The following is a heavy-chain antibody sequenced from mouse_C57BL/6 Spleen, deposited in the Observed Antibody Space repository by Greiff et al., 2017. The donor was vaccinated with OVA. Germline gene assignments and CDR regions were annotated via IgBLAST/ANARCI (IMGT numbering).Heavy chain of an antibody. D-gene: IGHD1-1*01. Sequence: QVQLQQSGAELVRPGTSVKVSCKASGYAFTNYLIEWVKQRPGQGLEWIGVINPGSGGTNYNEKFKGKATLTADKSSSTAYMQLSSLTSEDSAVYFCALITTVVADYWGQGTTLTVSS. V-gene: IGHV1-54*01. CDR3: ALITTVVADY. CDR1: GYAFTNYL. CDR2: INPGSGGT. J-gene: IGHJ2*01.